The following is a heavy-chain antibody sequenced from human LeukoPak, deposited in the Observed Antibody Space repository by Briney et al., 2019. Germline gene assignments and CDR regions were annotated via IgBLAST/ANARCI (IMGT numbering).Heavy chain of an antibody. CDR3: ARAEWELPLDY. J-gene: IGHJ4*02. Sequence: GASVKVSCKASGYTLTGYYMHWVRQAPGQGLEWMGWINPNTGDTDYAQKFQGRVTMTRDTSISTAYMEVSRLRSDDTAVYYCARAEWELPLDYWGQGTLVTVSS. CDR2: INPNTGDT. D-gene: IGHD1-26*01. V-gene: IGHV1-2*02. CDR1: GYTLTGYY.